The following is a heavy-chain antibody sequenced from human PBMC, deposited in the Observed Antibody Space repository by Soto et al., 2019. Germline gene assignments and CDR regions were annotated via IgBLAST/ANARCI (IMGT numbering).Heavy chain of an antibody. V-gene: IGHV3-15*07. D-gene: IGHD3-10*01. Sequence: GGSLRLSCAASGFTISDAWINWVRQAPGMGLEWVGRIKSIRDGGTTDFAAPVKARFAISRDDSKNMVYLQINSLNTEDTAVYYCSTDPHFSSVFARHDYGGHGPLVTSPQ. J-gene: IGHJ4*01. CDR3: STDPHFSSVFARHDY. CDR2: IKSIRDGGTT. CDR1: GFTISDAW.